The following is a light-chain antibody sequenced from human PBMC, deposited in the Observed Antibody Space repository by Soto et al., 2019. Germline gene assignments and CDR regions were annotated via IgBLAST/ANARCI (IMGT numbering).Light chain of an antibody. J-gene: IGLJ3*02. Sequence: QSALTQPASVSGSPGQSITISCTGTSSDVGSYNLVSWYQQHPGKAPKLMIYEVSKRPSGVSNRFSGSKSGNTASLTISGLQAEDEADHYCCSYAGSSTWVFGGGIKLTVL. CDR2: EVS. V-gene: IGLV2-23*02. CDR3: CSYAGSSTWV. CDR1: SSDVGSYNL.